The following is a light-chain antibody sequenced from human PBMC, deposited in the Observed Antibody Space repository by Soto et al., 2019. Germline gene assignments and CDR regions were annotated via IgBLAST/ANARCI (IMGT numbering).Light chain of an antibody. CDR3: QQYCSSSWT. Sequence: EIVLTQSPATLSLSPGERATLSCRASQSLSSNFLAWYQQKPGQPPRLLIYDSSTRATGFPDRFSGSGSGTDFTSTINRLEPEDFAVDYCQQYCSSSWTIGQGAKVEIK. CDR1: QSLSSNF. CDR2: DSS. J-gene: IGKJ1*01. V-gene: IGKV3-20*01.